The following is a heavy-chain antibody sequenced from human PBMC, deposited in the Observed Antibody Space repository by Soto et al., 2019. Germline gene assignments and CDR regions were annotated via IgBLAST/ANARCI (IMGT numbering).Heavy chain of an antibody. J-gene: IGHJ4*02. V-gene: IGHV4-30-2*01. CDR3: ARAPRGNYGYPSYFDY. D-gene: IGHD3-10*01. CDR1: GGSISSGGYS. CDR2: IFHSGST. Sequence: SETLSLTCAVSGGSISSGGYSWSWLRQPPGKGLEWIGYIFHSGSTYYNPSLKSRVTISVDGSKNHFSLELSSVTAADTAVYYCARAPRGNYGYPSYFDYWGQGTLVTVSS.